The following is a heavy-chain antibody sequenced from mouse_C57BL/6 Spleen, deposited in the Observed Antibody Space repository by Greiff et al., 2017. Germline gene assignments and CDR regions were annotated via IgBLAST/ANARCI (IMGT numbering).Heavy chain of an antibody. J-gene: IGHJ3*01. CDR2: IWTGGGT. D-gene: IGHD2-3*01. Sequence: VQLQQSGPGLVAPSQSLSITCTVSGFSLTSYAISWVRQPPGKGLEWLGVIWTGGGTNYNSALKSRLSISKDKSKSQVFLKMNSLQTDDTARYYWARNYHDGYTAWFAYWGQGTLVTVSA. CDR3: ARNYHDGYTAWFAY. CDR1: GFSLTSYA. V-gene: IGHV2-9-1*01.